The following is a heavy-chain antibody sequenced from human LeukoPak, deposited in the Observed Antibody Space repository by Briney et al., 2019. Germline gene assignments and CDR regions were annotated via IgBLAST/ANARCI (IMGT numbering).Heavy chain of an antibody. CDR3: ARESNCSGGSCYSDWFDP. J-gene: IGHJ5*02. CDR2: INPSGGST. V-gene: IGHV1-46*01. CDR1: GYTFTSYY. Sequence: ASVKVSCKASGYTFTSYYMHWVRQAPGQGLDWMGIINPSGGSTSNAQKFQGRVTMTRDTSTSTVYMELSSLRSEDTAVYYCARESNCSGGSCYSDWFDPWGQGTLVTVSS. D-gene: IGHD2-15*01.